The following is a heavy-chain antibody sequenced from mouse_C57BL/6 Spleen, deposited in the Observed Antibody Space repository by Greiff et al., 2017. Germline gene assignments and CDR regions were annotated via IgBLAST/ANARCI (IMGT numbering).Heavy chain of an antibody. CDR3: ARSPIYYDYDEGFDY. CDR2: INPSSGYP. Sequence: QVQLQQSGAELAKPGASVKLSCKASGYTFTSYWMHWVKQRPGQGLEWIGYINPSSGYPKYNQKFKDKATLTADKSSSTAYMQLSSLTYEDSAGYYCARSPIYYDYDEGFDYWGQGTTLTVSS. D-gene: IGHD2-4*01. V-gene: IGHV1-7*01. CDR1: GYTFTSYW. J-gene: IGHJ2*01.